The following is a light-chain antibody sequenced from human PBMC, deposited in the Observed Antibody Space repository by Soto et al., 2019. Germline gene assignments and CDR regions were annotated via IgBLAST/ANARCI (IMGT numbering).Light chain of an antibody. V-gene: IGKV1-39*01. J-gene: IGKJ4*01. CDR3: LQTFTTHIT. CDR1: QNIADY. CDR2: SSS. Sequence: IQMTQSPSSLPSSAGDTVTITSRARQNIADYLSWYQQKPGKAPKLLMYSSSILHDGVSSRFSGDGSGTAFTLTITGLQPEDFATYYCLQTFTTHITFGGGTTVEVK.